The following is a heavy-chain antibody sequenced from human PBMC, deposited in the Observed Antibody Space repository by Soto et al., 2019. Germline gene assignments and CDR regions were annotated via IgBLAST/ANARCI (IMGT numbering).Heavy chain of an antibody. V-gene: IGHV3-23*01. J-gene: IGHJ4*02. CDR1: GFTLSNYA. CDR3: AKDLRDSSGYYYYIDS. Sequence: EVQLLEFGGGSVQPGGSLRLSCAASGFTLSNYAMSWVRQAPGKGLEWVSAISISGGSTYYADSVKGRFTISRDSSKNTLYLQMNSLRAEDTAVYYCAKDLRDSSGYYYYIDSWGQGILVTVSS. D-gene: IGHD3-22*01. CDR2: ISISGGST.